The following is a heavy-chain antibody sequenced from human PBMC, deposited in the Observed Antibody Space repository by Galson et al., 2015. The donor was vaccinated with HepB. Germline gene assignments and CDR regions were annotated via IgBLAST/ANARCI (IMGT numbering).Heavy chain of an antibody. CDR3: ATSDTTVTTPRYYYYYGMDV. CDR1: GYTLTELS. J-gene: IGHJ6*02. CDR2: FDPGDGET. V-gene: IGHV1-24*01. Sequence: SVKVSCKVSGYTLTELSMHWVRKAPGKGLEWMGGFDPGDGETIYAQKFQGRVTMTEDTSTDTAYMELSSLRSEDTAVYYCATSDTTVTTPRYYYYYGMDVWGQGTTVTVSS. D-gene: IGHD4-17*01.